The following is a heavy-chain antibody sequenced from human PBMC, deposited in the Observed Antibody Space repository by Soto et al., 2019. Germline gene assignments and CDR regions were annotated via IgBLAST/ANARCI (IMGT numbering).Heavy chain of an antibody. Sequence: PEGSLRLSCAGSGFTFSSYSMNWVRQAPGAGLEWVSYISSSSSTIYYTDSVKGRFTISRDNAKNSLYLQMDSLKYEGTAVSYCARAVGGGNSDYWGQGTLVTVSS. CDR3: ARAVGGGNSDY. D-gene: IGHD2-15*01. CDR2: ISSSSSTI. CDR1: GFTFSSYS. V-gene: IGHV3-48*02. J-gene: IGHJ4*02.